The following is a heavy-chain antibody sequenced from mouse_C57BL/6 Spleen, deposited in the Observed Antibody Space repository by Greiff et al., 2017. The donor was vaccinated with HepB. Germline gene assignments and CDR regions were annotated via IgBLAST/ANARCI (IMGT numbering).Heavy chain of an antibody. CDR2: IDPSDSET. CDR3: ARAGNYGSSEDY. CDR1: GYTFTSYW. J-gene: IGHJ2*01. Sequence: QVQLQQPGAELVRPGSSVKLSCKASGYTFTSYWMHWVKQRPIQGLEWIGNIDPSDSETHYNQKFKDKATLTVDKSSSTAYMQLSSLTSADSAVYYCARAGNYGSSEDYWGQGTTLTVSS. V-gene: IGHV1-52*01. D-gene: IGHD1-1*01.